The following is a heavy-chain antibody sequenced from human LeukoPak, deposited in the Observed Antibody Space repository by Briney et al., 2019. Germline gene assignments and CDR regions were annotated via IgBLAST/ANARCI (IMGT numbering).Heavy chain of an antibody. D-gene: IGHD2-21*02. Sequence: PGESLKISCKGSGYSFTSYWIGWVRQMPGKGLDWMGIIYPGDSDTRYSPSFQGQVTISADKSISTAYLQWSSLKASDTAMYYCAREDADCGGDCYPFDYWGQGTLVTVSS. J-gene: IGHJ4*02. CDR1: GYSFTSYW. CDR2: IYPGDSDT. V-gene: IGHV5-51*03. CDR3: AREDADCGGDCYPFDY.